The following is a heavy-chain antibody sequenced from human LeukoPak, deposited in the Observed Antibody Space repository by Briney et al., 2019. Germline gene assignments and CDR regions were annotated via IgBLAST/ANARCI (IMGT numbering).Heavy chain of an antibody. J-gene: IGHJ6*03. CDR2: MNWHGAIT. D-gene: IGHD3-10*01. CDR1: GFTFDDFG. V-gene: IGHV3-20*04. CDR3: ARRVDGSGRYRGYYYYYMDV. Sequence: GGSLRLSCAASGFTFDDFGMSWVRQAPGKGLEWVSGMNWHGAITGYADSVKGRFTISRGNAKNSLYLQMNSLRAEDTALYYCARRVDGSGRYRGYYYYYMDVWGKGTTVTISS.